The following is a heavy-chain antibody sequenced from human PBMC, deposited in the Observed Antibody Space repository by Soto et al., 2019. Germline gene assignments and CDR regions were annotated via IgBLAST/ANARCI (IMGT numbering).Heavy chain of an antibody. Sequence: QVQLQESGPRLVKPSETLSLTCTVSGASISFHYWSWIRQTPGKSLEWIGYIYYSGTTNYNPSLNSRVAMSVDTSKNQFSLKLTSVTAADTAMYYCARGPDAADAFDIWGQGTMITVSS. CDR1: GASISFHY. D-gene: IGHD2-2*01. CDR3: ARGPDAADAFDI. V-gene: IGHV4-59*11. CDR2: IYYSGTT. J-gene: IGHJ3*02.